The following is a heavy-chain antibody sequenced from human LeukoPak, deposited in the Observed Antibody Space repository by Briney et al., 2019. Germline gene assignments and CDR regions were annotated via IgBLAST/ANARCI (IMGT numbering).Heavy chain of an antibody. D-gene: IGHD3-10*01. CDR1: GFTFSSYS. Sequence: GESLRLSCADSGFTFSSYSMNWVRQAPGKGLEWVSSISSTSIYIYYADSVKGRFTISRDNAKNSLYLQMNSLRAEDTAVYYCARDPTTYGSGSYYYYFDYWGQGTLVTVSS. J-gene: IGHJ4*02. V-gene: IGHV3-21*01. CDR2: ISSTSIYI. CDR3: ARDPTTYGSGSYYYYFDY.